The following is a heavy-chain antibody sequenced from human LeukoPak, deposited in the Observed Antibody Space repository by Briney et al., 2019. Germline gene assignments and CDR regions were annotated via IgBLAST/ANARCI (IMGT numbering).Heavy chain of an antibody. J-gene: IGHJ2*01. D-gene: IGHD3-16*01. CDR2: INDSGHG. CDR3: ASSRDLYLDAFTSYWYLDV. V-gene: IGHV4-34*01. CDR1: GASFRAYY. Sequence: SETLSLTCAVYGASFRAYYWSWIRQAPGKGLEWIGEINDSGHGRYNASLKSRVTTSVDTSKNQLSLKLKSVTAADTAVYYCASSRDLYLDAFTSYWYLDVWGRGSLVTVSS.